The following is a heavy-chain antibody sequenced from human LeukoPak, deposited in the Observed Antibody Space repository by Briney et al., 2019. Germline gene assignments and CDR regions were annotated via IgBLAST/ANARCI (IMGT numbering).Heavy chain of an antibody. CDR3: AADCGDN. D-gene: IGHD2-21*02. Sequence: GGSPRLSCTASGFTFSVHWMSWVRQVPGKGLEWVATMNPDGRHTYYVDSVKGRFTISTDNAKNSLFLQMDSLRVEDTAVYYCAADCGDNWGQGTLVTVSS. CDR1: GFTFSVHW. CDR2: MNPDGRHT. J-gene: IGHJ4*02. V-gene: IGHV3-7*01.